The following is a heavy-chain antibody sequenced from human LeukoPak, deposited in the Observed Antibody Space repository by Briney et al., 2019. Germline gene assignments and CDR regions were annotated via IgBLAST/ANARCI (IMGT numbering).Heavy chain of an antibody. J-gene: IGHJ3*02. CDR2: IYHSGST. V-gene: IGHV4-38-2*02. CDR1: GYSISSGYY. CDR3: ARFEGAGYYRFSRRAFDI. Sequence: PSETLSLTCTVSGYSISSGYYWGWIRQPPGKGLEWIGSIYHSGSTYYNPSLKSRVTISVDTSKNQFSLKLSSVTAADTAVYYCARFEGAGYYRFSRRAFDIWGQGTMVTVSS. D-gene: IGHD3-9*01.